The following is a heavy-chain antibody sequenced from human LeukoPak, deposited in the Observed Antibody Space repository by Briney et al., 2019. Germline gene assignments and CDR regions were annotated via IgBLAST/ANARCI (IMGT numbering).Heavy chain of an antibody. V-gene: IGHV1-24*01. CDR3: ATEEYQLLRERPWAFDI. CDR1: GYTLTELS. J-gene: IGHJ3*02. CDR2: FDPEDGET. Sequence: ASVKVSCKVSGYTLTELSMHWVRQAPGKGLEWMGGFDPEDGETIYAQKFQGRVTMTEDTSTDTAYMVLSSLRSEDTAVYYCATEEYQLLRERPWAFDIWGQGTMVTVSS. D-gene: IGHD2-2*01.